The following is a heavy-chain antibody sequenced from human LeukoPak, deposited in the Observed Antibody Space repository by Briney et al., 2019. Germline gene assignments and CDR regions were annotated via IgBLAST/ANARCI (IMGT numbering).Heavy chain of an antibody. CDR2: IYYSGST. CDR3: ARGYFGSGTYSNYFDD. J-gene: IGHJ4*02. V-gene: IGHV4-31*03. Sequence: SETLSLTCTVSGGSISSGGYYWSWIRQHPGKGLEWIGYIYYSGSTYYNPSLKSRVTMSVDTSKNQCSLTLSSVTAADTAVYYCARGYFGSGTYSNYFDDWGQGTLVTVSS. CDR1: GGSISSGGYY. D-gene: IGHD3-10*01.